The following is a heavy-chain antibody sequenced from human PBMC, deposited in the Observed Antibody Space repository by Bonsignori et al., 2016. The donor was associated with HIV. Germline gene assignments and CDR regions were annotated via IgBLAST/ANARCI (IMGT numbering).Heavy chain of an antibody. J-gene: IGHJ4*02. CDR2: ISSSSSYI. V-gene: IGHV3-21*01. D-gene: IGHD3-22*01. Sequence: VRQAPGKGLEWVSSISSSSSYIYYADSVKGRFTISRDNAKNSLYLQMNSLRAEDTAVYYCARAVGHYYDSSGYSDYWGQGTLVTVSS. CDR3: ARAVGHYYDSSGYSDY.